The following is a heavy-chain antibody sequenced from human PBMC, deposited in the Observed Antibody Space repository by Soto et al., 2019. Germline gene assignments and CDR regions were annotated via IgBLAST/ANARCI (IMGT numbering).Heavy chain of an antibody. J-gene: IGHJ4*02. CDR2: ISAYNGNT. Sequence: QVNLVQSGAEVKKPGASGKVSCKASGYTFTSYGISWARQAPGQGLEWMGWISAYNGNTNYAQKLQGRVTMTKDTSTNTDYMELRSLRSDDTAGYYCAVGRRRGSSWYRPLDYLGQGTLVPVSS. CDR3: AVGRRRGSSWYRPLDY. D-gene: IGHD6-13*01. V-gene: IGHV1-18*04. CDR1: GYTFTSYG.